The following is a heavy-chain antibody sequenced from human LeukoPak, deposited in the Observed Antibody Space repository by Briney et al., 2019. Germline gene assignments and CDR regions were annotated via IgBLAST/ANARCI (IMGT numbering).Heavy chain of an antibody. CDR1: GYTFTNYE. CDR2: MNPRNGNT. CDR3: VKAAITLTLNADWFEP. Sequence: GASVKVSCKASGYTFTNYEINWVRQATGQGLEWMGWMNPRNGNTAYAQKFQGRGTMTRDTSITTAYLELSSLTSDDTAVYYCVKAAITLTLNADWFEPWGQGTLVTVSS. J-gene: IGHJ5*02. V-gene: IGHV1-8*01. D-gene: IGHD5-18*01.